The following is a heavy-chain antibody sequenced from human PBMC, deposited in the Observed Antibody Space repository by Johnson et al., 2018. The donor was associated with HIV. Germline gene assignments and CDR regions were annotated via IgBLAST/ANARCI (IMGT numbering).Heavy chain of an antibody. Sequence: VQLVESGGGLVQPGRSLRLSCASSGFTFDDYAMHWVRQAPGKGLEWVSGIRWNSGSIGYADSVKGRFTISRDNSKNTLNLQMSSLRAEDTAVYYCAREIAVAEAATLTSGILDIWGQGTMVTVSS. CDR2: IRWNSGSI. CDR3: AREIAVAEAATLTSGILDI. CDR1: GFTFDDYA. J-gene: IGHJ3*02. D-gene: IGHD2-15*01. V-gene: IGHV3-9*01.